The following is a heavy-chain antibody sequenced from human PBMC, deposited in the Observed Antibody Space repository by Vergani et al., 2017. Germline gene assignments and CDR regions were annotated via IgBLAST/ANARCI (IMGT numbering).Heavy chain of an antibody. CDR2: MNPNSGNK. D-gene: IGHD2-21*02. CDR1: GYTFPSYD. CDR3: GRLGWGGDDAFDI. Sequence: QVQLVQSGAEVKKPGASVKVSCKASGYTFPSYDINWVRQATGQGLAWMGWMNPNSGNKGYAQKFQCRVTMTRNTSISTAYMELSSLRSEDTAVYYCGRLGWGGDDAFDIWGQGTMVTVSS. V-gene: IGHV1-8*01. J-gene: IGHJ3*02.